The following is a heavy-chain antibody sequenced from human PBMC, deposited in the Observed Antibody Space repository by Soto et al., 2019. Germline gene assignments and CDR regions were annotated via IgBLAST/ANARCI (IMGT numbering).Heavy chain of an antibody. V-gene: IGHV3-74*01. CDR1: GFSFSSNW. CDR3: ARFDIAAPTAI. J-gene: IGHJ3*02. Sequence: EVQLVESGGGLVQPGGSLRLSCVASGFSFSSNWMHWVRHAPGKGPVWVSRISADGSSTHYADLVKGRFTISRDNAKNTLYLQMNSLRVEDAAVYYCARFDIAAPTAIWGQGTMVTVSS. CDR2: ISADGSST. D-gene: IGHD6-13*01.